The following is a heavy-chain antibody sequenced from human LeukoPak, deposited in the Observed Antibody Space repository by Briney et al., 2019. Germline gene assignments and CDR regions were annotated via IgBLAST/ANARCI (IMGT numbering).Heavy chain of an antibody. J-gene: IGHJ4*02. CDR1: GFIFKSYA. CDR3: ARHGGSSWSSFDY. D-gene: IGHD6-13*01. Sequence: GGSLRLSCAASGFIFKSYAMNWVRQAPGKGLEWVSGISGFGGSTYYAASVKGRFTISRDNSGDTLFLHLDNLRVEDTAMYYCARHGGSSWSSFDYWGQGSLVTVSS. V-gene: IGHV3-23*01. CDR2: ISGFGGST.